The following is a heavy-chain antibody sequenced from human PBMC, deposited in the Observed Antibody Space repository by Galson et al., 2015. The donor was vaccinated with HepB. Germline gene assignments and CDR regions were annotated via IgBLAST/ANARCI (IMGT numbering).Heavy chain of an antibody. V-gene: IGHV1-24*01. J-gene: IGHJ6*02. CDR1: GYTLTELS. Sequence: SVKVSCKVSGYTLTELSMHWVRQAPGKGLEWMGGFDPEDGETIYAQKFQGRVTMTEDTSTDTAYMELSSLRSEDTAVYYCATSGYDEGDYYYYGMDVWGQGTTVTVSS. CDR3: ATSGYDEGDYYYYGMDV. CDR2: FDPEDGET. D-gene: IGHD5-12*01.